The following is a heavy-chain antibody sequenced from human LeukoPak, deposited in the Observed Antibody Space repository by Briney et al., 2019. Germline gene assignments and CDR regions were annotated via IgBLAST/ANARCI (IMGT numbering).Heavy chain of an antibody. J-gene: IGHJ4*02. V-gene: IGHV3-43*02. Sequence: GGSLRLSCAASGFTFDDYAMHWVRQAPGKGREWVSLISGDSGTTYSADSVKGRFTISRDNSKNSLHLQMNSLRTEDTALYYCARSLPDYFDYWGQGTLVTVSS. CDR3: ARSLPDYFDY. CDR2: ISGDSGTT. CDR1: GFTFDDYA.